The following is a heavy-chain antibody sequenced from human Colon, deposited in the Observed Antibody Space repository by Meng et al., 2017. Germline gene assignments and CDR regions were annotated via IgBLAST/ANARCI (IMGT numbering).Heavy chain of an antibody. CDR3: ARGMTNGITFGGVIVN. CDR2: IYYSGST. Sequence: QLAEAGHGLVRPSATLSLPWPVTGGSVSSGSYYWSWIRQPPGKGLEWIGYIYYSGSTNYNPSLKSRVTISVDTSKNQFSLKLSSVTAADTAVYYCARGMTNGITFGGVIVNWGQGTLVTVSS. CDR1: GGSVSSGSYY. V-gene: IGHV4-61*01. J-gene: IGHJ4*02. D-gene: IGHD3-16*02.